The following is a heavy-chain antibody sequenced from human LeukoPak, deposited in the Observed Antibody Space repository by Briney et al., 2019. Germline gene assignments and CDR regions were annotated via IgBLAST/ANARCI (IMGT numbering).Heavy chain of an antibody. V-gene: IGHV4-59*08. CDR3: ARVLQAFGEDKDY. D-gene: IGHD3-10*01. CDR1: DGSISSYS. J-gene: IGHJ4*02. Sequence: SETLSLTCTVSDGSISSYSYNWIRQPPGKGLEWIGNIYYSGITHYNPSLKSRVTISIDTSKNQFSLKLSSVTAADTAVYYCARVLQAFGEDKDYWGQGTLVTVSS. CDR2: IYYSGIT.